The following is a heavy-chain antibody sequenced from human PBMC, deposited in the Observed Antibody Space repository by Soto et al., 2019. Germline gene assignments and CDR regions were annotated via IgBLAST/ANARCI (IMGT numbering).Heavy chain of an antibody. D-gene: IGHD3-22*01. Sequence: SETLSLTCTVSGGSISSGDYYWSWIRQPPGKGLEWIGYIYYSGSTYYNPSLKSRVTISVDTSKNQFSLKLSSVTAADTAVYYCARAREYDDSSGPFDYWGQGTLGTVSS. J-gene: IGHJ4*02. CDR1: GGSISSGDYY. V-gene: IGHV4-30-4*01. CDR2: IYYSGST. CDR3: ARAREYDDSSGPFDY.